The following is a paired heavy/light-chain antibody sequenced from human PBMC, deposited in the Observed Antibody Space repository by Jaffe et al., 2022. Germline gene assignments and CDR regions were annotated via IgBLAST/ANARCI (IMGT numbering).Heavy chain of an antibody. CDR3: ARRLPGGTYPFDF. Sequence: QVQLQESGPGLVKPSQTLSLTCTVSGDSINRHTHCWTWIRQPAGKGLEWIGRIFSNGATDYNPSLKSRVTISLDTSNNQFSLRLSSVTAADTAVYYCARRLPGGTYPFDFWGQGALVTVSS. V-gene: IGHV4-61*02. D-gene: IGHD3-16*01. J-gene: IGHJ4*02. CDR1: GDSINRHTHC. CDR2: IFSNGAT.
Light chain of an antibody. V-gene: IGKV3-20*01. CDR3: QQYDSLPIT. J-gene: IGKJ4*01. CDR2: AVS. Sequence: EIVLTQSPGTLSLSPEERATLSCRASHTITTNKLAWYQCKPGQAPRLLIYAVSTRDTGVPERFSGSGSGTDFTLVISRLEPEDSAVYYCQQYDSLPITFGGGTKVEI. CDR1: HTITTNK.